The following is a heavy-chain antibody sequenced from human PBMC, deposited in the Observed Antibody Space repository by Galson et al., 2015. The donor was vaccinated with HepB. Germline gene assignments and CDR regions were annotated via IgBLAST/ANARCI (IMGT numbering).Heavy chain of an antibody. CDR1: GFTFSSYW. D-gene: IGHD4-23*01. Sequence: SLRLSCAASGFTFSSYWMHWVRQAPGKGLVWVSRINSDGSSTDYAGSVKGRFTTSRDNAKNTLYLQMNSLRAEDTAVYYCARDYGGTWGAFDIWGQGTMVTVSS. CDR3: ARDYGGTWGAFDI. V-gene: IGHV3-74*01. CDR2: INSDGSST. J-gene: IGHJ3*02.